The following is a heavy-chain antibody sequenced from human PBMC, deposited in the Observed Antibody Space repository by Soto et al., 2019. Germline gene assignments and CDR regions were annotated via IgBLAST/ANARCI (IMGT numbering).Heavy chain of an antibody. D-gene: IGHD3-22*01. CDR2: SIPILGIA. CDR3: ARVDDSSGYYFY. Sequence: QVQLVQSGAEVKKPGSSVKVSCKASGGTFSSYTISWVRQAPGQGLEWMGRSIPILGIANYAQKFQGRVTITADKSTSTAYMELSSLRSDDTAVYYCARVDDSSGYYFYWGQGTLVTVSS. J-gene: IGHJ4*02. V-gene: IGHV1-69*02. CDR1: GGTFSSYT.